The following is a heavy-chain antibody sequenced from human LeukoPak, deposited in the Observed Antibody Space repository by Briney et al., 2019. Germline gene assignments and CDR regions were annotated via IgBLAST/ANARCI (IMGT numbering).Heavy chain of an antibody. CDR3: ARGYYYDSSGYTY. D-gene: IGHD3-22*01. CDR2: ISSSSYI. V-gene: IGHV3-21*01. CDR1: GFTFSSYS. J-gene: IGHJ4*02. Sequence: TGGSLRLSCAASGFTFSSYSMNWVRQAPGKGLEWVSSISSSSYIYYADSVKGRFTISRDNAKNSLYLQMNSLRAEDTAVYYCARGYYYDSSGYTYWGQGTLVTVSS.